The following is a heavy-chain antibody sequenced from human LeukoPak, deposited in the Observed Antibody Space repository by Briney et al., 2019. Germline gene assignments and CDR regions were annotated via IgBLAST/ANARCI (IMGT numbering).Heavy chain of an antibody. V-gene: IGHV3-30*02. J-gene: IGHJ4*02. CDR2: IRYDGSNK. CDR1: GFTFSSYG. D-gene: IGHD4-17*01. Sequence: GGSLRLSCAASGFTFSSYGMHWVRQAPGKGLEWVAFIRYDGSNKYYADSVKGRFTISRDNSKNTLYLQMNSLRAEDTAVYYCAKGYGDYLHFDYWGRGTLVTVSS. CDR3: AKGYGDYLHFDY.